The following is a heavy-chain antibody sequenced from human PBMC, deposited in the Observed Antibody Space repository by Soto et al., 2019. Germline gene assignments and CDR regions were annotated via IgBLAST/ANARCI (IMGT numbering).Heavy chain of an antibody. CDR1: GVTFSSDA. J-gene: IGHJ5*02. V-gene: IGHV3-23*01. Sequence: EAQLLEWGGGLAHQGGSLTLSCAASGVTFSSDAMTWVRQAPGKGLEWLSTISNSGGTTHYADSVKGRFTVSRDNFKSTLCLLMNSLRAEDTAVYYCAKLRRATTGTEGFDPWGQGTLVTVSS. D-gene: IGHD1-26*01. CDR2: ISNSGGTT. CDR3: AKLRRATTGTEGFDP.